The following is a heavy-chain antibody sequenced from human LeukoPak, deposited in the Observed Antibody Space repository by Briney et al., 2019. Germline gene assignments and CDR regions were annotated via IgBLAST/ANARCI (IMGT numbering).Heavy chain of an antibody. CDR1: GFTFSSYD. CDR3: ARGRGWGTFDI. J-gene: IGHJ3*02. V-gene: IGHV3-13*04. Sequence: GGSLTLSCAASGFTFSSYDMHWVRPGTGKGLEWDSVSSTAGDTYYQGYVKGRFNTVRENAKTSLYLQVSSLIVGDTAGYYCARGRGWGTFDIWGRGTIVSV. D-gene: IGHD3-10*01. CDR2: SSTAGDT.